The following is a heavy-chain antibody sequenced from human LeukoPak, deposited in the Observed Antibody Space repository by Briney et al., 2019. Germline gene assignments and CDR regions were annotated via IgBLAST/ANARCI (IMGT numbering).Heavy chain of an antibody. CDR3: ARDGVGYYGSGSYYPNWFDP. CDR2: IYYSGGT. V-gene: IGHV4-59*12. D-gene: IGHD3-10*01. J-gene: IGHJ5*02. CDR1: GGSISSYY. Sequence: SETLSLTCTVSGGSISSYYWSWIRQPPGKGLEWIGYIYYSGGTNYNPSLKSRVTISVDTSKKQFSLRLSSVTAADTAVYYCARDGVGYYGSGSYYPNWFDPWGQGMLVTVSS.